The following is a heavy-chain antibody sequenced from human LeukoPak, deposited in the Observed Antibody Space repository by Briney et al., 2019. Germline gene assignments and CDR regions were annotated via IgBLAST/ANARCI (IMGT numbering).Heavy chain of an antibody. CDR2: IYYSGST. V-gene: IGHV4-59*01. Sequence: PSETLSLTCTVSGGSISSYYWSWIRQPPGKGLEWIGYIYYSGSTNYNPSLKSRVTISVDTSKNQFSLKLSSVTAADTAVYYCARDSRMGYYYYGMDVWGQGTTVTVSS. CDR3: ARDSRMGYYYYGMDV. CDR1: GGSISSYY. D-gene: IGHD5-24*01. J-gene: IGHJ6*02.